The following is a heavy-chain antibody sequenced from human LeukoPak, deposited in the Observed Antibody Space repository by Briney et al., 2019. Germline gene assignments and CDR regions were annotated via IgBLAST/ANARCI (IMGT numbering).Heavy chain of an antibody. D-gene: IGHD6-19*01. CDR1: GYTFTGYY. V-gene: IGHV1-2*02. CDR3: ARIVPRIAVAGTGLVYFDY. Sequence: GASVKVSCKASGYTFTGYYMHWVRQAPGQGLEWMGWINPNSGGTNYAQKIQGRVTMTRDTTISTAYMELSRLRSDDTAVYYCARIVPRIAVAGTGLVYFDYWGQGTLVTVSS. J-gene: IGHJ4*02. CDR2: INPNSGGT.